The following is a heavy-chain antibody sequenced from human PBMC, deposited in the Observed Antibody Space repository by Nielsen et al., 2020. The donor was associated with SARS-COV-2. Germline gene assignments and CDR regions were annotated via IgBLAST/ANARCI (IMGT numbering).Heavy chain of an antibody. V-gene: IGHV4-39*01. CDR3: ARWFMGGGFDY. CDR1: GGSITSSGHY. J-gene: IGHJ4*02. D-gene: IGHD3-10*01. Sequence: SETLSLSCSVSGGSITSSGHYWGWIRQPPGKGLEWIGSISYSGSTYYNPSLKSRVAISEDTSKNQFSLKLIPVTAADTAVFYCARWFMGGGFDYWGQGSLVTVSS. CDR2: ISYSGST.